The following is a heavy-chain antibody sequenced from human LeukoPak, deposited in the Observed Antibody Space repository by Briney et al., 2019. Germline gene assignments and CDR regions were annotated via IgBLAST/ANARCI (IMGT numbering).Heavy chain of an antibody. Sequence: ASVTVSCKASGYTFTVYYMHWVRQAPGQGLEWMGWINPNSGGTNYAQKFQGRVTMTRDTSISTAYMELSRLRSDDTAVYYCARVTAEVPIRALMAWGYWGQGTLVTVSS. J-gene: IGHJ4*02. CDR3: ARVTAEVPIRALMAWGY. D-gene: IGHD2-2*01. CDR1: GYTFTVYY. V-gene: IGHV1-2*02. CDR2: INPNSGGT.